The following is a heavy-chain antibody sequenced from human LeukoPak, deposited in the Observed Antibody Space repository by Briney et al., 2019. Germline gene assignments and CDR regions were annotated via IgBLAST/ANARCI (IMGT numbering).Heavy chain of an antibody. Sequence: GGSLRLSCAASGFTFSSYSMNWVRQAPGKGLEWVSSISSSSSYIYYADSVKGRFTISRDNAKNSLYLQMNSLRAEDTAVYYCARAEYTYYYYYYMDVWGKGTTVTVS. D-gene: IGHD2/OR15-2a*01. J-gene: IGHJ6*03. CDR3: ARAEYTYYYYYYMDV. CDR1: GFTFSSYS. CDR2: ISSSSSYI. V-gene: IGHV3-21*01.